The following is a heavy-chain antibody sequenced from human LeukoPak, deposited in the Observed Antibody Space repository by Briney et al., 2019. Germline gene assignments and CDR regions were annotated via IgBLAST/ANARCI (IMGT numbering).Heavy chain of an antibody. CDR1: GYTFTGYY. CDR2: ISAYNGNT. CDR3: ARSYSSSSHYYYYTDV. D-gene: IGHD6-6*01. V-gene: IGHV1-18*04. Sequence: ASVKVSCKASGYTFTGYYMHWVRQAPGQGLEWMGWISAYNGNTNYAQKLQGRVTMTTDTSTSTAYMELRSLRSDDTAVYYCARSYSSSSHYYYYTDVWGKGTTVTVSS. J-gene: IGHJ6*03.